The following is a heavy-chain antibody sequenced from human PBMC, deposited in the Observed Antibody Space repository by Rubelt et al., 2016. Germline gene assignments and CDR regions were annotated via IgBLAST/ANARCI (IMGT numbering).Heavy chain of an antibody. V-gene: IGHV3-7*01. D-gene: IGHD2-15*01. CDR3: ARDQGGSSVY. CDR1: GFTFSSYW. CDR2: IKQDGSEK. J-gene: IGHJ4*02. Sequence: WAASGFTFSSYWMSWVRQAPGKGLEWVANIKQDGSEKYYVDSVKGRFTISRDNAKNSLYLQMNSLRAEDTAMYYCARDQGGSSVYWGQGTLVTVSS.